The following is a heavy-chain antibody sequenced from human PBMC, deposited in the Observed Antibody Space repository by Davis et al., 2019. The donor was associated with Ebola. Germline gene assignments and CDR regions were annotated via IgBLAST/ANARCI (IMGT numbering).Heavy chain of an antibody. CDR2: INPSGGSK. D-gene: IGHD2-2*01. Sequence: ASVKVSCKASGYTFTSYYMHWVRQAPGQGLEWMGIINPSGGSKSYAQKFQCRVTMTRDTSTSTVYMELSSLRSEDTAVYYCARDHCSSTSCTMAGGFDPWGQGTLVTVSS. CDR3: ARDHCSSTSCTMAGGFDP. CDR1: GYTFTSYY. V-gene: IGHV1-46*01. J-gene: IGHJ5*02.